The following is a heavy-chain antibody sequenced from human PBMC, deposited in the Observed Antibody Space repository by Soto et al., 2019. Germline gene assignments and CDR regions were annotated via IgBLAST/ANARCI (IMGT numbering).Heavy chain of an antibody. J-gene: IGHJ5*01. D-gene: IGHD3-10*01. Sequence: PSETLSLTCTVSGGSISSGGYYWSWIRQHPGKGLEWIGYIYYSGSTYYNPSLKSRVTISVDTSKNQFSLKLSSVTAADTAVYSAACGMICYCGLGSDHNSIWFDSWGQGTLVTVSS. CDR2: IYYSGST. CDR3: ACGMICYCGLGSDHNSIWFDS. V-gene: IGHV4-31*03. CDR1: GGSISSGGYY.